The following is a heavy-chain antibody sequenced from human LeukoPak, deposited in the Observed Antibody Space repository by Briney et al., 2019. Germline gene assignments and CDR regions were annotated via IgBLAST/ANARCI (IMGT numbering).Heavy chain of an antibody. V-gene: IGHV4-61*02. CDR2: VYNSGST. D-gene: IGHD3-10*01. J-gene: IGHJ5*02. Sequence: SETLSLTCTVPGGSLSRGRYYWSWIRQPAGKGLEWIGRVYNSGSTKYNPSLQSRVTISVDTSKNQFSLKLTSVTAADTAVYFCAREAGRGSGCYLTFDPWGQGILVTVSS. CDR1: GGSLSRGRYY. CDR3: AREAGRGSGCYLTFDP.